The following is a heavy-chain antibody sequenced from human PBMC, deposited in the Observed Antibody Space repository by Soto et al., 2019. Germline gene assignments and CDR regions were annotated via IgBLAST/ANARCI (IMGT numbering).Heavy chain of an antibody. J-gene: IGHJ6*02. Sequence: QVHLQESGPGLVKPSGTLSLICTVSGNSMFNYYWSWIRQPAGKGLEWIGRVYTDGTAIDNTSLKSRVTMSVDMSKNQFSPNVTSVSAADTAVYYCATGGFVDGDYMHHVMDVWGQGATVIVS. V-gene: IGHV4-4*07. CDR1: GNSMFNYY. D-gene: IGHD4-17*01. CDR2: VYTDGTA. CDR3: ATGGFVDGDYMHHVMDV.